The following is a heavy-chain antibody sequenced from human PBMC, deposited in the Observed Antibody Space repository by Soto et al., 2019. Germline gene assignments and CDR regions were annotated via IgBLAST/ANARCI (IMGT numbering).Heavy chain of an antibody. CDR1: GGSISSGDYY. J-gene: IGHJ4*02. CDR2: IYYSGST. V-gene: IGHV4-30-4*01. CDR3: ARDTLGLSDMELGGRFFDY. D-gene: IGHD2-8*02. Sequence: PSETLSLTCTVSGGSISSGDYYWSWIRQPPGKGLEWIGYIYYSGSTYYNPSLKSRVTISVDTSENQFSLKLSSVTAADTAVYYCARDTLGLSDMELGGRFFDYWGQGTLVTVSS.